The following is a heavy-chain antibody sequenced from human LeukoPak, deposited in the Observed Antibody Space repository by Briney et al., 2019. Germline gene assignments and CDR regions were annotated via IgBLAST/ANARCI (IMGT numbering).Heavy chain of an antibody. J-gene: IGHJ4*02. V-gene: IGHV3-20*04. CDR2: VTWNGGRT. D-gene: IGHD3-10*01. CDR1: GFIFDDYG. CDR3: ARDPTEGFEELLSPPDY. Sequence: PGGSLRLSCAASGFIFDDYGMSWVRQAPGKGLEWVSGVTWNGGRTGYADSVKGRFTISRDSAKKSLYLQMNSLRAEDTALYYCARDPTEGFEELLSPPDYWGQGTLVTVSS.